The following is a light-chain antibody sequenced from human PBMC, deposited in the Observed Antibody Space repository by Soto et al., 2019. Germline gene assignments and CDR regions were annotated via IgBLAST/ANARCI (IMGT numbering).Light chain of an antibody. V-gene: IGLV2-14*01. CDR1: SSDVGGYNY. CDR3: SSYTSSSTRV. CDR2: EVS. Sequence: QSALTQPASVSGSPGQSITISCTGTSSDVGGYNYVSWYQHHPGKAPKLMIYEVSNRPSGVSNGFSGSKSGNTASLTISGLQAEDEADYYCSSYTSSSTRVFGGGTKLTVL. J-gene: IGLJ2*01.